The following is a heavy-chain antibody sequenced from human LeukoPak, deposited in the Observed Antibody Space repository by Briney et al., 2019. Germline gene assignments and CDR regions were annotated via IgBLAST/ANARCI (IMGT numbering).Heavy chain of an antibody. CDR1: GGSLSSYY. Sequence: SETLSLTCTVSGGSLSSYYWSWLRQTPGKGLEWIGYIYYSGNTNYNPSLKTRVTISIDTSKNQFSLKLSSVTAADTAVYYCARVGYSYGFDPWGQGTLVTVSS. D-gene: IGHD5-18*01. CDR3: ARVGYSYGFDP. CDR2: IYYSGNT. V-gene: IGHV4-59*08. J-gene: IGHJ5*02.